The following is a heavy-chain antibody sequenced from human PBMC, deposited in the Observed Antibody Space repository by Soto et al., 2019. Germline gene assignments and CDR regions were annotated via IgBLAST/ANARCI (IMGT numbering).Heavy chain of an antibody. CDR3: ARQGDSFFYYMDV. J-gene: IGHJ6*03. Sequence: SETLSLTCTVSGGSISGYYWNWIRQPPGKGLEWIGYIYYSGTTNYNPSLKSRLTMSVDTSKNQFSLKLSSVIAADTAVYYCARQGDSFFYYMDVWGKGTAVTVSS. CDR2: IYYSGTT. CDR1: GGSISGYY. D-gene: IGHD1-26*01. V-gene: IGHV4-59*01.